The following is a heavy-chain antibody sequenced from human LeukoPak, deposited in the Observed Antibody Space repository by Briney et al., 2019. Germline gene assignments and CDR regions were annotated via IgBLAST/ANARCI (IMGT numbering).Heavy chain of an antibody. CDR2: IYYSGST. CDR1: GGSISSYY. Sequence: PSETLSLTCTVSGGSISSYYWSWIRQPPGKGLEWIGYIYYSGSTNYIPSLKSRVTISVDTSKNQFSLKLSSVTAADTAVYYCARHTPNYYDSSGYSPPPLDYWGQGTLVTVSS. V-gene: IGHV4-59*08. CDR3: ARHTPNYYDSSGYSPPPLDY. J-gene: IGHJ4*02. D-gene: IGHD3-22*01.